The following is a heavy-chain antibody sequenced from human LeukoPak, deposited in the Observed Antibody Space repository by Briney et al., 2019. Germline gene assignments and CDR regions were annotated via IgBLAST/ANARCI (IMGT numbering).Heavy chain of an antibody. D-gene: IGHD3-10*01. V-gene: IGHV3-23*01. CDR1: RFTFDSDV. Sequence: PGGSLRHSCAASRFTFDSDVMSWVRQAPGKGLERVSGISTSGDSTYYAGSVKGRFSISRDNSMDTLYLEMNSLRAEDTAVYYCARDNYYGSGSYYNGGNWFDPWGQGTLVSVSS. J-gene: IGHJ5*02. CDR2: ISTSGDST. CDR3: ARDNYYGSGSYYNGGNWFDP.